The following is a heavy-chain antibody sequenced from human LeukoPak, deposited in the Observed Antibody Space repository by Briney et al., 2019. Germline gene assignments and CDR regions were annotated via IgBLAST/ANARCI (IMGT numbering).Heavy chain of an antibody. CDR3: ARQAVAGTDYFDY. D-gene: IGHD6-19*01. CDR1: GGSISSSSYY. V-gene: IGHV4-39*01. J-gene: IGHJ4*02. Sequence: SETLSLTCTVSGGSISSSSYYWGWIRQPPGKGLEWIGSIYYSGSTYYNPSLKSRVTISVDTSKNQFSLKLSSVTAADTAVYYCARQAVAGTDYFDYRGQGTLVTVSS. CDR2: IYYSGST.